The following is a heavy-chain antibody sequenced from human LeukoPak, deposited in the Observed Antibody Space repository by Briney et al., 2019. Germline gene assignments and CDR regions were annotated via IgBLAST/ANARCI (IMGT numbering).Heavy chain of an antibody. V-gene: IGHV3-11*04. CDR3: AELGITMIGGV. CDR1: GFTFSDYN. Sequence: PGGSLRLSCAVSGFTFSDYNMRWIRQAPGKGLEWVSSISRSGSTKYYADSVKGRFTISRDNAKNSLYLQMNSLRAEDTAVYYCAELGITMIGGVWGKGTTVTISS. J-gene: IGHJ6*04. CDR2: ISRSGSTK. D-gene: IGHD3-10*02.